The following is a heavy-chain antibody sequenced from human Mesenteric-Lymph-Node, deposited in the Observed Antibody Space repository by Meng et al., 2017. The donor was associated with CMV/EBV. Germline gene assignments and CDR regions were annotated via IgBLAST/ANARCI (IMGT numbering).Heavy chain of an antibody. CDR1: GGSISSSSYY. V-gene: IGHV4-39*01. CDR2: IYYSGST. D-gene: IGHD3-3*01. J-gene: IGHJ5*02. CDR3: ARRRFLEWQPNWFDP. Sequence: GGSISSSSYYWGWIRQPRGKGLEWIGSIYYSGSTYYNPSLKSRVTISVDTSKNQFSLKLSSVTAADTAVYYCARRRFLEWQPNWFDPWGQGTLVTVSS.